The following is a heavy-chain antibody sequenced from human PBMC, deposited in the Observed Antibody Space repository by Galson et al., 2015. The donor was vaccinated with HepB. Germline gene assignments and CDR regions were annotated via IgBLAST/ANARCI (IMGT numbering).Heavy chain of an antibody. J-gene: IGHJ3*02. D-gene: IGHD6-13*01. Sequence: SVKVSCKASGYTFTSYGISWVRQAPGQGLEWMGWISAYNGNTNYAQKLQGRVTMTTDTSTSTAYMELRSLRSDDTAVYYCARDRIAAAGDQVHDAFDIWGQGTMVTVSS. CDR2: ISAYNGNT. V-gene: IGHV1-18*04. CDR3: ARDRIAAAGDQVHDAFDI. CDR1: GYTFTSYG.